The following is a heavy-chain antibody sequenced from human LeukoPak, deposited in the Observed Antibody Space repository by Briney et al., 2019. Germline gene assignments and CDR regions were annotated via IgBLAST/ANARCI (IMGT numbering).Heavy chain of an antibody. CDR2: IKQDRSEK. V-gene: IGHV3-7*01. D-gene: IGHD3-10*01. J-gene: IGHJ4*02. CDR3: ARGATMVRGVIHY. Sequence: QSGGSLRLSCAASGFTFSNYWMSWVRQAPGKGLEWVANIKQDRSEKYYVDSVKGRFTISRDNAKNSLYLQMNSLRAEDTAVYYCARGATMVRGVIHYWGQGTLVTVSS. CDR1: GFTFSNYW.